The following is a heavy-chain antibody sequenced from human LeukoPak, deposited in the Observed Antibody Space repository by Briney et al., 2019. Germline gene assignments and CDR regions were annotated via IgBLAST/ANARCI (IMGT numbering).Heavy chain of an antibody. CDR3: ARDLPSYSSGWDAIDY. CDR2: IYSGGST. J-gene: IGHJ4*02. CDR1: GFTVSSNY. Sequence: GGSLRLSCAASGFTVSSNYMSWVRQAPGKGLEWVSVIYSGGSTYYADSVKGRFTISRDNSKNTLYLQMNSLRAEDTAVYYCARDLPSYSSGWDAIDYWGQGTLVTVSS. V-gene: IGHV3-66*01. D-gene: IGHD6-19*01.